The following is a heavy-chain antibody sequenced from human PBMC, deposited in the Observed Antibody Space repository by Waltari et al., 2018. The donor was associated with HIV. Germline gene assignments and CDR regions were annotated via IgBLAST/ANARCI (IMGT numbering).Heavy chain of an antibody. J-gene: IGHJ4*02. V-gene: IGHV4-4*02. Sequence: QVQLQESGPGLVTPSGTLSLTCAVSGVSISSSYWWSWVRQPPGKGLVWIGEMYQSGSTNYYPSLKGRVTISVDKSKNQFSLKLSSGTAADTAVYYCAREKGYSYGGEGDYWGQGTRVTVSS. CDR2: MYQSGST. CDR3: AREKGYSYGGEGDY. CDR1: GVSISSSYW. D-gene: IGHD5-18*01.